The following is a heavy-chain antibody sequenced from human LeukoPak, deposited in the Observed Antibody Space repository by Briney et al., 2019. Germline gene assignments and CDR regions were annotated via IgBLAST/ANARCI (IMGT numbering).Heavy chain of an antibody. Sequence: PSETLSLTCTVSGGSISSGSYYWSWIRQPPGKGLEWIGYLYYSGSTNYNPSLKSRVTISVDTSKNQFSLKLSSVTAADTAVYYCARGTSSRNCGGDCPFDYWGQGTLVTVSS. V-gene: IGHV4-61*01. D-gene: IGHD2-21*02. CDR3: ARGTSSRNCGGDCPFDY. J-gene: IGHJ4*02. CDR2: LYYSGST. CDR1: GGSISSGSYY.